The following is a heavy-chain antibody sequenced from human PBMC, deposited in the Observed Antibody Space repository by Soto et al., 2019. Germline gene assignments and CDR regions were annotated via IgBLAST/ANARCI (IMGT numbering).Heavy chain of an antibody. D-gene: IGHD4-17*01. CDR1: GGSISSSNW. CDR2: IYHSGST. Sequence: SETLSLTCAVSGGSISSSNWWSWGRQPPGKGLEWIGEIYHSGSTNYNPSLKSRVTISVDKSKNQFSLKLSSVTAADTAVYYCARVWTTVTNWFDPWGQGTLVTVSS. V-gene: IGHV4-4*02. CDR3: ARVWTTVTNWFDP. J-gene: IGHJ5*02.